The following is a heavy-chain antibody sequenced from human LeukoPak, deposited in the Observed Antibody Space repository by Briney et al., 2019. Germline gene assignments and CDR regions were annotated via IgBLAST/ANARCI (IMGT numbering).Heavy chain of an antibody. Sequence: GGSLRLFCAASGFTFSSYAMSWVRQAPGKGLDWVSAISGSGGSTYYADSVKGRFTIFRKNSNNKPYLQMSRLTAEDTAVYYWAKGAAPGKVDWFDPWGQGTLVTVSS. CDR3: AKGAAPGKVDWFDP. CDR2: ISGSGGST. CDR1: GFTFSSYA. J-gene: IGHJ5*02. V-gene: IGHV3-23*01. D-gene: IGHD6-13*01.